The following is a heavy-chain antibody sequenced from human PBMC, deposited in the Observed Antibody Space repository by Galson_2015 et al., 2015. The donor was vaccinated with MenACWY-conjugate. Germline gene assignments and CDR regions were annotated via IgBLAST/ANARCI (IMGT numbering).Heavy chain of an antibody. D-gene: IGHD4-17*01. Sequence: SLRLSCAASGFTFSNYALSWVRQAPGKGLEWVSTIIGSGGRTFYADSVQGRVTISRDNSKNTLYLQMNSLRAEDTAVYYCAKDQGLYGDYYFDYWGQGTLVSVSS. CDR3: AKDQGLYGDYYFDY. J-gene: IGHJ4*02. CDR2: IIGSGGRT. CDR1: GFTFSNYA. V-gene: IGHV3-23*01.